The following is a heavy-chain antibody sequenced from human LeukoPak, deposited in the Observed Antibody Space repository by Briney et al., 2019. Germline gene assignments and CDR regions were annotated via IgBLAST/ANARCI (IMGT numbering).Heavy chain of an antibody. D-gene: IGHD6-6*01. CDR1: GFTFSSYS. Sequence: PGGSLRLSCAASGFTFSSYSMNWVRQAPGKGLEWVSSISSSSSYIYYADSVKGRFTISRDNSKNTLYLQMNSLRAEDTAVYYCARETNSSLTYYYYYMDVWGKGTTVTVSS. CDR2: ISSSSSYI. CDR3: ARETNSSLTYYYYYMDV. V-gene: IGHV3-21*01. J-gene: IGHJ6*03.